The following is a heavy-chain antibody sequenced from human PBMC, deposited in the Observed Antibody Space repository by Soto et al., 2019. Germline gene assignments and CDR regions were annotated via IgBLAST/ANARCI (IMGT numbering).Heavy chain of an antibody. V-gene: IGHV4-4*07. CDR2: IYSSGST. CDR3: AKTYGSTLNAFDC. Sequence: LSLTCTVSGGSINSHYWTWIRQSAGKGLEWIGRIYSSGSTSYNPSLRSRVTMSVHTSKSQFSLTLSSVTAADTAVYYCAKTYGSTLNAFDCWGQGTLVTSPQ. CDR1: GGSINSHY. D-gene: IGHD6-19*01. J-gene: IGHJ4*02.